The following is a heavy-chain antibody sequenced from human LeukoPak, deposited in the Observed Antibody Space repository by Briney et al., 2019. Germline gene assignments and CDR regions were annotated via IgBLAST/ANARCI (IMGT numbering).Heavy chain of an antibody. J-gene: IGHJ4*02. CDR1: GGSISSGGYY. CDR3: AKSGYYYGVDY. D-gene: IGHD3-22*01. Sequence: PSETLSLTCTVPGGSISSGGYYWSWIRQHPGKGLEWIGYIYYSGSTYYNPSLKSRVTISVDTSKNQFSLKLSSVTAADTAVYYCAKSGYYYGVDYWGQGALVTVSS. V-gene: IGHV4-31*03. CDR2: IYYSGST.